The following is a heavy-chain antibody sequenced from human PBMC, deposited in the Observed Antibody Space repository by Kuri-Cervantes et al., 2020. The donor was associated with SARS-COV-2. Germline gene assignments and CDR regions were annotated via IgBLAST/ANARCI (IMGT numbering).Heavy chain of an antibody. CDR3: ARRGSATTFLDY. D-gene: IGHD2-15*01. V-gene: IGHV5-51*01. J-gene: IGHJ4*02. CDR1: GYTFTTHW. CDR2: IYPSDSDT. Sequence: GESLKISCKVSGYTFTTHWIGWLRQMPEKGLEWMGIIYPSDSDTRYSPSFQGQVIISVDRSINTAYLQWSSLKPSDTAIYYCARRGSATTFLDYWGQGTEVTVSS.